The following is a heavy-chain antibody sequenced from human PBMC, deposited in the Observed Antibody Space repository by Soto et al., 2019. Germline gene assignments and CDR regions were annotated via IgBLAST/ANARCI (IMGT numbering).Heavy chain of an antibody. CDR3: AKDIAVAGPIHYYYYGMDV. J-gene: IGHJ6*02. D-gene: IGHD6-19*01. Sequence: GGSLRLSCAASGFTFSSYAMSWVRQAPGKGLEWVSAISGSGGSTYYADSVKGRFTISRDNSKNTLYLQMNSLRAEDTAVYYCAKDIAVAGPIHYYYYGMDVWGQGTTVTVSS. CDR2: ISGSGGST. V-gene: IGHV3-23*01. CDR1: GFTFSSYA.